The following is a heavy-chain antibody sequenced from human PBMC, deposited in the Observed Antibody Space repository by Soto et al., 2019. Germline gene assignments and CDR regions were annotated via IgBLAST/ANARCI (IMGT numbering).Heavy chain of an antibody. V-gene: IGHV1-18*01. Sequence: QVQLVQSGPEVRKPGASVKVSCEASGYTFTTSGISWVRQVPGQGLEWMGWISTYNGDTNSAQNFQGRVLMTADTSTGTAYMELMSLKSDDTAVYYCAGQGSWPYYYYGLDVW. CDR2: ISTYNGDT. D-gene: IGHD1-26*01. J-gene: IGHJ6*01. CDR3: AGQGSWPYYYYGLDV. CDR1: GYTFTTSG.